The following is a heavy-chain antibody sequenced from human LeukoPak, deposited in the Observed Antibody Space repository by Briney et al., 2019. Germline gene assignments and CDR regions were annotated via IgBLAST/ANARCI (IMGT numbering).Heavy chain of an antibody. D-gene: IGHD1-1*01. CDR1: GGSISSGDYC. J-gene: IGHJ5*02. CDR3: ARERSGTSNWFDP. CDR2: IYYSGST. Sequence: SQTLSLTCTVSGGSISSGDYCWSWIRQPPGKGLEWIGYIYYSGSTYYNPSLKSRVTISVDTSKNQFSLKLSSVTAADTAVYYCARERSGTSNWFDPWGQGTLVTVSS. V-gene: IGHV4-30-4*08.